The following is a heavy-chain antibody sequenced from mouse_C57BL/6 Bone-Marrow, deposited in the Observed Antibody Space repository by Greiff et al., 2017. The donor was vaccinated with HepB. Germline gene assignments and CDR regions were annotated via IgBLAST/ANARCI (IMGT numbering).Heavy chain of an antibody. D-gene: IGHD3-2*02. CDR1: GYTFTDYY. CDR2: IYPGSGNT. CDR3: ARSGVDY. Sequence: VMLVESGAELVRTGASVKLSCKASGYTFTDYYINWVKQRPGQGLEWIARIYPGSGNTYYNEKFKGKATLTAEKSSSTAYMQLSSLTSEDSAVYFCARSGVDYWGQGTSVTVSS. V-gene: IGHV1-76*01. J-gene: IGHJ4*01.